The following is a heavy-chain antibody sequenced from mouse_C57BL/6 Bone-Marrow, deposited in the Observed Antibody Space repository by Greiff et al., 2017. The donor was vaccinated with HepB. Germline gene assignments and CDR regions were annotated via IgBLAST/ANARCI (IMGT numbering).Heavy chain of an antibody. D-gene: IGHD1-1*01. Sequence: VQLQQPGAELVKPGASVKLSCKASGYTFTSYWMHWVKQRPGQGLEWIGMIHPNSGSTNYNEKFKSKATLTVDKSSSTAYMQLSSLTSEDSAVYYCARWGTTLDYYAMDYWGQGTSVTVSS. CDR1: GYTFTSYW. J-gene: IGHJ4*01. CDR3: ARWGTTLDYYAMDY. V-gene: IGHV1-64*01. CDR2: IHPNSGST.